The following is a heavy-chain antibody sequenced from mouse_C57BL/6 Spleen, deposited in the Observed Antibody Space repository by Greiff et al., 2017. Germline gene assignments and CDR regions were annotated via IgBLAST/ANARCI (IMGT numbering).Heavy chain of an antibody. D-gene: IGHD6-1*01. CDR3: TRGGERSEPHLHWYFDV. J-gene: IGHJ1*03. V-gene: IGHV1-55*01. CDR2: IYPGSGST. CDR1: GFTFTSYW. Sequence: VQLQQPGAELVKPGASVKLSCTASGFTFTSYWIPWVKQRPGQGLEWIGDIYPGSGSTNYNEKFKSKATLTVDTSSSTAYMQLSSLTSEDSAVYYCTRGGERSEPHLHWYFDVWGTGTTVTVSS.